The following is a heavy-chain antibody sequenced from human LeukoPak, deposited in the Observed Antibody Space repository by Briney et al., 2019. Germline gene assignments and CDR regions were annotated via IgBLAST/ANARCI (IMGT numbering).Heavy chain of an antibody. D-gene: IGHD1-1*01. J-gene: IGHJ4*02. CDR3: ARVAKERVGGVYYFDY. Sequence: PGGSLRLSCAASGFTFSSYSMSWVRQAPGKGLEWVSSISSSSSYIYYADSVKGRFTISRDNAKNSLYLQMNSLRAGDTAVYYCARVAKERVGGVYYFDYWGQGTLVTVSS. CDR2: ISSSSSYI. V-gene: IGHV3-21*01. CDR1: GFTFSSYS.